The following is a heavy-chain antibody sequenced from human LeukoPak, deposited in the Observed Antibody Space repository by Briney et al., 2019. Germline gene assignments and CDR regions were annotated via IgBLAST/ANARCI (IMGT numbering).Heavy chain of an antibody. CDR2: IYYSGST. CDR1: GDSISTYY. Sequence: SETLSLTCTVSGDSISTYYWSWIRQPPGKGLEWIGYIYYSGSTNYHPSLKSRVTISVDTSKNQFSLKLSSVTAADTAAYYCAGGTAGGSGYYTHLGVYYYYYMDVWGKGTTVTVSS. V-gene: IGHV4-59*01. D-gene: IGHD3-3*01. J-gene: IGHJ6*03. CDR3: AGGTAGGSGYYTHLGVYYYYYMDV.